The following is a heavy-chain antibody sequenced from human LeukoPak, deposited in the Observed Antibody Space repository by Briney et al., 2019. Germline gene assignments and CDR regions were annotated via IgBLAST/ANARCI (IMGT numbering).Heavy chain of an antibody. CDR1: GFTFSSYG. V-gene: IGHV3-30*18. Sequence: PGGSLRLSCAASGFTFSSYGMHWVRQAPGKGLEWVAVISYDGSNKYYADSVKGRFTISRDNSKNTLYLQMNSLRAEDTAVYYCAKDWSVSATGDAFDIWGQGTMVTVSS. CDR3: AKDWSVSATGDAFDI. J-gene: IGHJ3*02. D-gene: IGHD2-21*02. CDR2: ISYDGSNK.